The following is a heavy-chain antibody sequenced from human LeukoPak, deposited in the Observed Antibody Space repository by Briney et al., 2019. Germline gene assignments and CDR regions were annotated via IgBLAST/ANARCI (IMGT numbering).Heavy chain of an antibody. Sequence: ASVKVSCKASGYTFTSYYVHWVRQAPGQGLEWMGIINPSGGSTSYPRKFQDRVTMTRDTSTSTVYMELSSLKSDDTAIYYCARGVFGELEKLMFQHWGQGTLVTVSS. CDR2: INPSGGST. V-gene: IGHV1-46*01. CDR3: ARGVFGELEKLMFQH. D-gene: IGHD3-10*02. CDR1: GYTFTSYY. J-gene: IGHJ1*01.